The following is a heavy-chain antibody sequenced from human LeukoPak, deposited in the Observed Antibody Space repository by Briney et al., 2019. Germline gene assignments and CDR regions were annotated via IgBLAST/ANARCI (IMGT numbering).Heavy chain of an antibody. D-gene: IGHD1-26*01. V-gene: IGHV4-31*03. Sequence: PSETLSLTCTVSGDSISNGVKYWSWIRQHPGRGLEWIGYIYHSGRSYYNPSLKSRITMSVDTSKNQFSLKLSSVTAADTAVYYCARGSPGWELLIHFDYWGQGTLVTVSS. CDR3: ARGSPGWELLIHFDY. CDR1: GDSISNGVKY. CDR2: IYHSGRS. J-gene: IGHJ4*02.